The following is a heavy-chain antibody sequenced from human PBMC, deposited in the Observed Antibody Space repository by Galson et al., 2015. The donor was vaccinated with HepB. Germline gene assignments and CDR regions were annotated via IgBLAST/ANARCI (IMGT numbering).Heavy chain of an antibody. D-gene: IGHD3-10*01. CDR2: INPNSGGT. J-gene: IGHJ6*02. CDR3: AREGYYYGSGSYFRYYYYYGMDV. V-gene: IGHV1-2*06. CDR1: GYTFTGYY. Sequence: SVKVSCKASGYTFTGYYMHWVRQAPGQGLEWMGRINPNSGGTNYAQKFQGRVTMTRDTSISTAYMELSRLRSDDTAVYYCAREGYYYGSGSYFRYYYYYGMDVWGQGTTVTVSS.